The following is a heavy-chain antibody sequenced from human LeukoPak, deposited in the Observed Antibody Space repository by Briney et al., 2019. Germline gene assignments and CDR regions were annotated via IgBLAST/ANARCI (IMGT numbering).Heavy chain of an antibody. J-gene: IGHJ5*02. CDR1: RYTFTGYY. CDR2: TNPNSGDT. CDR3: ASGWSITGWYNNWFDP. Sequence: ASVKVSCEASRYTFTGYYMQWVRQAPGQGLEWMGWTNPNSGDTNYAQKFQGRVTMTRDTSIPTVYMELSRLRSDDTAVYFCASGWSITGWYNNWFDPWGQGTLVTVSS. V-gene: IGHV1-2*02. D-gene: IGHD6-19*01.